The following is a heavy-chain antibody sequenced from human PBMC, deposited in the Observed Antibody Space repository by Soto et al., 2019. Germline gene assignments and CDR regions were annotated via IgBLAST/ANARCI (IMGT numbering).Heavy chain of an antibody. Sequence: ASVKVSCKASGYTFTSYGISWVRQAPGQGLEWMGWISAYNGNTNYAQKLQGRVTMTTDTSTSTAYMELRSLRSDDTAVYYCARDLSFCSGGSCYWTAPDYWGQGTLVTVSS. CDR3: ARDLSFCSGGSCYWTAPDY. J-gene: IGHJ4*02. CDR1: GYTFTSYG. D-gene: IGHD2-15*01. CDR2: ISAYNGNT. V-gene: IGHV1-18*01.